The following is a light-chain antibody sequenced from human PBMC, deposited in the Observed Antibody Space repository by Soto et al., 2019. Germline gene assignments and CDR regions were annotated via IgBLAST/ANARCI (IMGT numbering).Light chain of an antibody. V-gene: IGKV1-9*01. CDR2: AAS. J-gene: IGKJ4*01. CDR1: QDISSH. CDR3: KQVKSFVPLT. Sequence: TQVTQPPRSLSASVEGSVTITCLARQDISSHLACYQQKPGKAPNVPIYAASTLESGIPSRFSGSGSETDFPLTISTLQAEDFATYYCKQVKSFVPLTFGGGTKGDIK.